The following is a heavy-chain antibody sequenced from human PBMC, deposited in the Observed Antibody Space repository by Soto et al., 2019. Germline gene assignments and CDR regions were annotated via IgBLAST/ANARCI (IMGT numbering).Heavy chain of an antibody. J-gene: IGHJ5*02. V-gene: IGHV4-31*03. D-gene: IGHD5-18*01. CDR3: ARDHGYSYGYGRWFDP. CDR1: GGSISSGGYY. CDR2: IYYSGST. Sequence: SETLSLTCTVSGGSISSGGYYWSWIRQHPGKGLEWIGYIYYSGSTYYNPALKSRVTISVDTSKNQFSLKLSSVTAADTAVYYCARDHGYSYGYGRWFDPWGQGTLVTVSS.